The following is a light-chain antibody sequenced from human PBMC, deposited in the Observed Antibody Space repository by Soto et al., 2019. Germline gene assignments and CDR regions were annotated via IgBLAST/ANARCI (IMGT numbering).Light chain of an antibody. CDR2: GAS. Sequence: EIVLTQSPGTMSLSPGERATLSCRASQSISSSHLAWYQQKPDQTPRLLIYGASNRATGIPDRVSGSGSGTDFTLTISRLEPEDFAVYYCQHYGNEGTFGPGTQVDLK. CDR1: QSISSSH. V-gene: IGKV3-20*01. CDR3: QHYGNEGT. J-gene: IGKJ3*01.